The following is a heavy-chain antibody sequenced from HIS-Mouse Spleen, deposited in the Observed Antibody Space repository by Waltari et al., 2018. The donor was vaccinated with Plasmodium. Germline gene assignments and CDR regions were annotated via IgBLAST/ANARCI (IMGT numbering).Heavy chain of an antibody. CDR1: GFTFSRYW. D-gene: IGHD6-13*01. J-gene: IGHJ2*01. V-gene: IGHV3-7*01. Sequence: EVQLVESGGGLVQPGGSLRLPCAASGFTFSRYWMGWVRQAPGKGLEWVANIKQDGSEKYYVDSVKGRFTISRDNAKNSLYLQMNSLRAEDTAVYYCASSWYWYFDLWGRGTLVTVSS. CDR2: IKQDGSEK. CDR3: ASSWYWYFDL.